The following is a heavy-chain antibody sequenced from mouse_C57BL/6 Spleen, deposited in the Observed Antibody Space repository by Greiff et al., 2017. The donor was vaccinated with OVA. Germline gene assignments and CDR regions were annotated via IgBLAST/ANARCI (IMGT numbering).Heavy chain of an antibody. D-gene: IGHD1-1*01. CDR3: AREGLYGSSYWYFAV. J-gene: IGHJ1*03. CDR1: GYTFTGYW. V-gene: IGHV1-9*01. Sequence: QVQLQQSGAELMKPGASVKLSCKATGYTFTGYWIEWVKQRPGHGLEWIGEILPGSGCTNYNEKFKGKATFTADTSSNTAYMQLSSLTTEDSAIYYCAREGLYGSSYWYFAVWGTGTTVTVSS. CDR2: ILPGSGCT.